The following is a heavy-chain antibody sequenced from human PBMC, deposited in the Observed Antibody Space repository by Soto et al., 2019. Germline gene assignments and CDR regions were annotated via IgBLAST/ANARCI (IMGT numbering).Heavy chain of an antibody. CDR2: VNRYDNRT. CDR3: ARASRGTVGLIEY. CDR1: GYTFINYY. Sequence: QVQLVHSGAEVKKPGASVKVSCKASGYTFINYYMHWVRQAPGQGLEWLGLVNRYDNRTRYAQNFQGRVIMTSDTSTRTIFMELTSLISEDTAVYYCARASRGTVGLIEYWGQGTLVTVSS. J-gene: IGHJ4*02. V-gene: IGHV1-46*01.